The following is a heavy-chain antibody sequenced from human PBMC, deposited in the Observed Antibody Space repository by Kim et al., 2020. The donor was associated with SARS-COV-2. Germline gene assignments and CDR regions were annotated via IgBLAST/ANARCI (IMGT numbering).Heavy chain of an antibody. D-gene: IGHD3-10*01. CDR3: ARDMALSLMVRGVTGAFDI. Sequence: SRVTISVDTSKNQFSLKLSSVTAADTAVYYCARDMALSLMVRGVTGAFDIWGQGTMVTVSS. V-gene: IGHV4-59*01. J-gene: IGHJ3*02.